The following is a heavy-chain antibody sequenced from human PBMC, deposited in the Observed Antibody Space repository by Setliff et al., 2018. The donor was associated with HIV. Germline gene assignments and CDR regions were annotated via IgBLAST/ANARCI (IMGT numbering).Heavy chain of an antibody. V-gene: IGHV1-58*02. CDR1: GFTFTSSA. D-gene: IGHD3-10*01. CDR3: AREWYYGSGSYWASYYYYYYYMDV. J-gene: IGHJ6*03. Sequence: SVKVSCKASGFTFTSSAMQWVRQARGQRLEWIGWIVVGSGNTNYAQKFQERVTITRDMSTSTAYMELSSLRSEDTAVYYCAREWYYGSGSYWASYYYYYYYMDVWGKGTTVTVSS. CDR2: IVVGSGNT.